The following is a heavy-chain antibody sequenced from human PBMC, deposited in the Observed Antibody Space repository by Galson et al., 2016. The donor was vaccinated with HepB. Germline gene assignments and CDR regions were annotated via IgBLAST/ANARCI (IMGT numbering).Heavy chain of an antibody. CDR3: TTDLSYDILTGYYYPNWFDP. V-gene: IGHV3-15*01. J-gene: IGHJ5*02. CDR1: GFTFSSAW. D-gene: IGHD3-9*01. CDR2: IKSKTDGGTR. Sequence: SLRLSCAASGFTFSSAWMSWVRQAPGKGLEWVGRIKSKTDGGTRDYAAPVKGRFTISRDDSKNTLYLQVNSLKTEDTAVYYCTTDLSYDILTGYYYPNWFDPWGQGTLVTVSS.